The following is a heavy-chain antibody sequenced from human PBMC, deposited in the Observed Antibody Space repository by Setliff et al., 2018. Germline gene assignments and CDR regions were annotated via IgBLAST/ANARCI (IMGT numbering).Heavy chain of an antibody. Sequence: PSETLSLTCTVSGASITNINYYWGLIRQPPGKGLEWIGSIFYSGRTFYNPSLKSRVTISVDTSKNQFSLTLSSVTAADTAVYYCARLPNYVWGSPVDYWGQGTLSPSPQ. V-gene: IGHV4-39*01. D-gene: IGHD3-16*01. CDR2: IFYSGRT. J-gene: IGHJ4*02. CDR3: ARLPNYVWGSPVDY. CDR1: GASITNINYY.